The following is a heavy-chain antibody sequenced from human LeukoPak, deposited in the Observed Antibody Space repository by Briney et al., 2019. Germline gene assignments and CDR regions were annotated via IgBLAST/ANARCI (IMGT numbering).Heavy chain of an antibody. CDR1: GYRFTSYW. J-gene: IGHJ6*03. V-gene: IGHV5-51*01. D-gene: IGHD2-8*01. CDR2: IYPDDSDT. Sequence: GESLKISCKGSGYRFTSYWIGWVRQMPGKGLEWTGIIYPDDSDTKYSPSFQGQVTISADKSISTAYLQWSSLKASDTAMYYCARLAFCTNAVCFSNYYYSMDVWGRGTTVTVSS. CDR3: ARLAFCTNAVCFSNYYYSMDV.